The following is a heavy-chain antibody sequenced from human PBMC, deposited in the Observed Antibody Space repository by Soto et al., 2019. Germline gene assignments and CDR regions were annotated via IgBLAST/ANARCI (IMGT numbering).Heavy chain of an antibody. J-gene: IGHJ6*02. D-gene: IGHD6-13*01. CDR3: ASGQQVILRYYYGLDV. V-gene: IGHV3-53*02. CDR1: GFTVSTNY. Sequence: EVQLVETGGGLIQPGGSLRLSCAVSGFTVSTNYMSWVRQAPGKGLGWVSVINYDDGSTYYADSVKGRFSISRDSSRNTLYLQMNSLRAEDTAVYYCASGQQVILRYYYGLDVWGQGTTVTVSS. CDR2: INYDDGST.